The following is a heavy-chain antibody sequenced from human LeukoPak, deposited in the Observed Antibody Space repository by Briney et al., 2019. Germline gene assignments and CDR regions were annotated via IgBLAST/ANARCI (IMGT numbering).Heavy chain of an antibody. Sequence: PSQTLSLTCTVSGGSISSGGYYWSWIRQHPGKGLEWIGYIYYSGSTNYNPSLKSRVTISVDTSKNQFSLKLSSVTAADTAVYYCARSKLRFLEWLPLLFDYWGQGTLVTVSS. V-gene: IGHV4-31*03. CDR2: IYYSGST. D-gene: IGHD3-3*01. J-gene: IGHJ4*02. CDR1: GGSISSGGYY. CDR3: ARSKLRFLEWLPLLFDY.